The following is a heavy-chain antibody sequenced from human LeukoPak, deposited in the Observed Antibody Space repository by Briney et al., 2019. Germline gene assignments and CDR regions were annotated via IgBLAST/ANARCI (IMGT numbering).Heavy chain of an antibody. CDR2: ISNTGDFI. Sequence: GGSLRLSCAVSGLIFSDEYMSWIRQPPGKGLEWISYISNTGDFIAYADSVKGRFTISRDNAKNSLYLQMNSLRAEDAAAYYCVRGRGAGPGAHFDYWGQGTLVTVSS. CDR3: VRGRGAGPGAHFDY. CDR1: GLIFSDEY. J-gene: IGHJ4*02. V-gene: IGHV3-11*01. D-gene: IGHD3-10*01.